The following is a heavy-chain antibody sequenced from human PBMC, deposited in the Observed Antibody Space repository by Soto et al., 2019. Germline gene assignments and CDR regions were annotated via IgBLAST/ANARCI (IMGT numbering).Heavy chain of an antibody. CDR2: IRSKANSYAT. D-gene: IGHD3-10*01. CDR1: GFTFSGSA. Sequence: GGSLRLSCAASGFTFSGSAMHWVRQASGKGLEWVGRIRSKANSYATAYAASVKGRSTISRDDSKNTAYLQMNSLKTEDTAVYYCTRLDSTMHDYWGQGTLVTVSS. CDR3: TRLDSTMHDY. J-gene: IGHJ4*02. V-gene: IGHV3-73*01.